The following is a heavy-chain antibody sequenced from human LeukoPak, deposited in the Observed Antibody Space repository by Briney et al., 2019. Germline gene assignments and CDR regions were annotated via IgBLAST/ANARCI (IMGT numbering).Heavy chain of an antibody. CDR2: IYYSGST. CDR1: GGSISSYY. CDR3: ASRPGSGYYYGMDV. Sequence: PSETLSLTCTVAGGSISSYYWSWSRQPPGKGLEWIGYIYYSGSTNYNPSLRSRVTISVNTSKNQFSLKLSSVTAADTAVYYCASRPGSGYYYGMDVWGQGTTVTVSS. V-gene: IGHV4-59*12. D-gene: IGHD6-19*01. J-gene: IGHJ6*02.